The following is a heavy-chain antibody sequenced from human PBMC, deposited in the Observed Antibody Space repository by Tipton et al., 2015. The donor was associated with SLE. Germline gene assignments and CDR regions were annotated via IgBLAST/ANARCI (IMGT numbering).Heavy chain of an antibody. V-gene: IGHV4-38-2*02. CDR2: FYYSGST. D-gene: IGHD3-3*01. CDR1: AYSITNGYY. Sequence: LRLSCTVSAYSITNGYYWGWIRQSPGKGLEWIGSFYYSGSTYYKPSLKSRVTISVDTSKNQFSLKLSSVTAADTAVYYCARALNFWSGYYLDYWGQGTLVTVSS. CDR3: ARALNFWSGYYLDY. J-gene: IGHJ4*02.